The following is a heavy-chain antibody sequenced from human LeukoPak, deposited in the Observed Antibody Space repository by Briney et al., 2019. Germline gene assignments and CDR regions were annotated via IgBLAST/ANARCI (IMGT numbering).Heavy chain of an antibody. CDR2: ISYDGSNK. D-gene: IGHD3-22*01. J-gene: IGHJ4*02. CDR1: GFTFSSYG. Sequence: PGGSLRLSCAASGFTFSSYGMHWVRQAPGKGLEWVAVISYDGSNKYYADSVKGRFTISRDNSKNTLYLQMNSLRAEDTAVYYCARDYYDSSGYAHDYWGQGTLVTVSS. V-gene: IGHV3-30*03. CDR3: ARDYYDSSGYAHDY.